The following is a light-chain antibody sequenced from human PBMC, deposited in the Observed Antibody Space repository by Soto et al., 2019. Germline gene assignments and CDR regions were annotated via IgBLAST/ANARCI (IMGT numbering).Light chain of an antibody. CDR1: HLVISY. CDR3: QQYNNWPPFT. Sequence: EVVLAQSKGTLTVAPGERATLSCRVSHLVISYLSWYQQKPVQAPRLLIYAASMRATGIPARFSGSGSGTEFSLPISNFPSEDSAVYYCQQYNNWPPFTFGQGTRLEI. V-gene: IGKV3D-15*03. CDR2: AAS. J-gene: IGKJ5*01.